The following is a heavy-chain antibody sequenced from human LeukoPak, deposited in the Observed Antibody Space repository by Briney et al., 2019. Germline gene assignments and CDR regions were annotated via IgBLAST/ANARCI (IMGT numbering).Heavy chain of an antibody. CDR2: VYPGGSDI. CDR1: GYSFTINW. V-gene: IGHV5-51*01. J-gene: IGHJ3*02. CDR3: ARHEVGYSSSWHSDAFDI. Sequence: GESLKISCKASGYSFTINWIAWVRQMPGQGLEWMGIVYPGGSDIHYSPPFQGRITLSVDKTISTAYLQWSSLKASDTAMYYCARHEVGYSSSWHSDAFDIWGQGTMVTVSS. D-gene: IGHD6-13*01.